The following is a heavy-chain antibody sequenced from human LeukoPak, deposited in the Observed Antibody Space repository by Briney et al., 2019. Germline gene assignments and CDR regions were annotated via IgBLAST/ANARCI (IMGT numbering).Heavy chain of an antibody. CDR3: ATVRDSGYNRAYYFDY. Sequence: GGSLRLSCAASGFTFTTYVTSWVRKAPGKGLEWVSAHSGSGDSTYYADSVKGRFTISRDNAENSLHLQMNSLRADDTAVYYCATVRDSGYNRAYYFDYWGQGTLVTVSS. CDR1: GFTFTTYV. CDR2: HSGSGDST. D-gene: IGHD5-12*01. V-gene: IGHV3-23*01. J-gene: IGHJ4*02.